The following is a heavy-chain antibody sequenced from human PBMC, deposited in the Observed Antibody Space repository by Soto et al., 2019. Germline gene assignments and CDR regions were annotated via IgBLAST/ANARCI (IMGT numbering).Heavy chain of an antibody. D-gene: IGHD3-10*01. CDR3: ARGRITMVRGVIIRANWFDP. CDR1: GGSISSGGYY. CDR2: IYYSGST. Sequence: KPSETLSLTCTVSGGSISSGGYYWSWIRQHPGKGLEWIGYIYYSGSTYYNPSLKSRVTISVDTSKNQFSLKLSSVTAADTAVYYCARGRITMVRGVIIRANWFDPWGQGTLVTVSS. V-gene: IGHV4-31*03. J-gene: IGHJ5*02.